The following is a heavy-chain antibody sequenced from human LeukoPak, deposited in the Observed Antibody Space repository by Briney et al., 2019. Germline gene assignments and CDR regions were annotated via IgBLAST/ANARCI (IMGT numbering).Heavy chain of an antibody. J-gene: IGHJ4*02. CDR3: ANSIPNSYGFDY. Sequence: GGSLRLSCAASEVTYGSMHWVRQPPAKGLEWVAVISNDGSIQYYGDAVKGRFTISRDNSMNTVFLQMSSLRPEDAALYYCANSIPNSYGFDYWGQGTLVTVSS. CDR2: ISNDGSIQ. V-gene: IGHV3-30*18. CDR1: EVTYGS. D-gene: IGHD2-21*01.